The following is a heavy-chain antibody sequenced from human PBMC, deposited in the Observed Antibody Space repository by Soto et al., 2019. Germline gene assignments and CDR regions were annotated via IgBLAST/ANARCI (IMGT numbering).Heavy chain of an antibody. CDR2: IYYTGST. CDR1: GVSINSGGYY. Sequence: QVQLQESGPGLVKPSQTLSLTCTVSGVSINSGGYYWSWIRQHPGKGLEWIGYIYYTGSTYYNPSLKSRVTMSLDTSKNQFSLKLTSVTAADTAVYYCARGSQRERDAIDIWGQGTMITVSS. V-gene: IGHV4-31*03. D-gene: IGHD1-1*01. J-gene: IGHJ3*02. CDR3: ARGSQRERDAIDI.